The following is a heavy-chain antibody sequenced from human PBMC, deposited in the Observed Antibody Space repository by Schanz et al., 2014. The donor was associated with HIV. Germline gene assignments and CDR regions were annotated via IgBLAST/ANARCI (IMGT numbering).Heavy chain of an antibody. CDR3: ARTHYSVVSSRAMDV. Sequence: EVQLVESGGGLVQPGGSLRLSCVASGFTFSSYWMSWVRQAPGKGLEWVANIKRDGSEKYYVDSVKGRFTISRDNAKNSLYLEMNTLRVEDTAVYYCARTHYSVVSSRAMDVWGQGTTVTVSS. D-gene: IGHD2-15*01. V-gene: IGHV3-7*01. CDR1: GFTFSSYW. J-gene: IGHJ6*02. CDR2: IKRDGSEK.